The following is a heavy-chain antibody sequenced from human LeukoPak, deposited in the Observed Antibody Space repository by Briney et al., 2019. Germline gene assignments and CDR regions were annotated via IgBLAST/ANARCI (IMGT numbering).Heavy chain of an antibody. CDR1: GYTFTSYY. V-gene: IGHV1-46*01. CDR3: ASFGYSGYDLGY. Sequence: ASVKVSCKASGYTFTSYYMHWVRQAPGQGLEWMGIIKPSGGSTSYAQKFQGRVTMTRDTSTSTVYMELSSLRSEVTAVYYCASFGYSGYDLGYWGQGTLVTVSS. J-gene: IGHJ4*02. CDR2: IKPSGGST. D-gene: IGHD5-12*01.